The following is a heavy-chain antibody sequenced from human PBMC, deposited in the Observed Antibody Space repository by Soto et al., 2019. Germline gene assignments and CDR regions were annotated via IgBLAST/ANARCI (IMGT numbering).Heavy chain of an antibody. D-gene: IGHD2-15*01. J-gene: IGHJ4*02. CDR3: AKDRGRYCSGGTCYLFDY. Sequence: QVQLVESGGGVVQPGRSLRLSCAASGFTFSSHAMHWVRQAPGKGLEWVAIISYDGSSLYYADSVKGRFTISRDNSTNALYLQMNSVRAEDTALYYCAKDRGRYCSGGTCYLFDYWGQGTLVTVSS. V-gene: IGHV3-30*04. CDR2: ISYDGSSL. CDR1: GFTFSSHA.